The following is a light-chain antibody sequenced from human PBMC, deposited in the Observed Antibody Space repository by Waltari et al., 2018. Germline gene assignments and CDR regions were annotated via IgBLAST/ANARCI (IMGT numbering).Light chain of an antibody. CDR3: CSYAGRGTYV. J-gene: IGLJ1*01. CDR2: EVF. V-gene: IGLV2-23*02. CDR1: TSDVGSYYL. Sequence: QSALPQPASVSGTPGQSITISCSGTTSDVGSYYLVSWYQQHPGEAPKLLICEVFKRPPDTSSRFSGAKSGSTASLTISGLQPEDEADYYCCSYAGRGTYVFGSGTKVTVL.